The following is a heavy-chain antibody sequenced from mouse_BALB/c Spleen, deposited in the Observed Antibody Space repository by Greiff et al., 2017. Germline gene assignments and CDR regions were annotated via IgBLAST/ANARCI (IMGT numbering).Heavy chain of an antibody. D-gene: IGHD1-1*01. V-gene: IGHV5-12-2*01. Sequence: EVKLMESGGGLVQPGGSLKLSCAASGFTFSSYTMSWVRQTPEKRLVWVAYISNGGGSTYYPDTVKGRFTISRDNAKNTLYLQMSSLKSEDTAMYYCARRYYGSSYGYFDVWGAGTTVTVSS. CDR1: GFTFSSYT. CDR3: ARRYYGSSYGYFDV. J-gene: IGHJ1*01. CDR2: ISNGGGST.